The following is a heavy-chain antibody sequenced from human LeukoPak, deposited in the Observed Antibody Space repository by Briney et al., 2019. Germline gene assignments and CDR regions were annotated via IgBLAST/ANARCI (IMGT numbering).Heavy chain of an antibody. Sequence: KAGGSLRLSCAASGFTFSSYSMNWVRQAPGKGLEWVSSISSSSSYIYYADSVKGRFTISRGNAKNSLYLQMNSLRAEDTAVYYCARGGSGSYYHLFDYWGQGTLVTVSS. D-gene: IGHD3-10*01. CDR3: ARGGSGSYYHLFDY. J-gene: IGHJ4*02. CDR1: GFTFSSYS. V-gene: IGHV3-21*01. CDR2: ISSSSSYI.